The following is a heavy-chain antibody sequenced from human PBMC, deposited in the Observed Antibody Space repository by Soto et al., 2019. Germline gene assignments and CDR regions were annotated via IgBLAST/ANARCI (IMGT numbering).Heavy chain of an antibody. V-gene: IGHV1-46*01. CDR2: IDTRGGST. Sequence: QAQLVQSGAEVKKPGASANISCKASGYTFTRYNIHWVRQAPGQGLEWMGIIDTRGGSTDYTQRFQGRVTMTRATSTGTVYMHMSSLGSEDTAIYYCAMDLPRDLVRGSFDIRGQGTMVNVSS. CDR1: GYTFTRYN. CDR3: AMDLPRDLVRGSFDI. D-gene: IGHD2-2*03. J-gene: IGHJ3*02.